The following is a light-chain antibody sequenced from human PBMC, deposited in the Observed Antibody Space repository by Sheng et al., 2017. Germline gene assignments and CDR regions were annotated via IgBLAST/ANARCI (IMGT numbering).Light chain of an antibody. Sequence: TVMTQSPVTLSVSPGDRATLSCRASENVASNLAWYQQRPGQAPRLLIYAASSRATGIPDRFRGSGSGTDFTLTISRLEPEDFAVYYCQQYGSSPTFGQGTKVEIK. V-gene: IGKV3-20*01. CDR1: ENVASN. J-gene: IGKJ1*01. CDR3: QQYGSSPT. CDR2: AAS.